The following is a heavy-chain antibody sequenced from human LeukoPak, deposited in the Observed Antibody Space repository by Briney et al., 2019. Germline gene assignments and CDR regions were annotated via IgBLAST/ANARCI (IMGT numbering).Heavy chain of an antibody. CDR1: GGSFSGYY. V-gene: IGHV4-34*01. J-gene: IGHJ4*02. CDR2: INHSGST. D-gene: IGHD6-13*01. CDR3: ATTPREYSSTWYYFDY. Sequence: SETLSLTCAVYGGSFSGYYWSWIRQPPGKGLEWIGEINHSGSTNYNPSLKSRVTMSVDTSKKQFSLNLSSVTAADTAVYYCATTPREYSSTWYYFDYWGQGILVTVSS.